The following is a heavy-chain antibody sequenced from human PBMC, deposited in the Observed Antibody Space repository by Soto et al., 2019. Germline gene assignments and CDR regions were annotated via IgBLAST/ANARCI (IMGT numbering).Heavy chain of an antibody. CDR3: ARDLELRFLERAGDYGMDV. CDR2: IIPTFGTA. D-gene: IGHD3-3*01. CDR1: GGTFSSYA. J-gene: IGHJ6*02. V-gene: IGHV1-69*13. Sequence: SVKVSCKASGGTFSSYAISWVRQAPGQGLEWMGGIIPTFGTANYAQKFQGRVTITADESTSTAYMELSSLRSEDTAVYYCARDLELRFLERAGDYGMDVWGQGTTVTVSS.